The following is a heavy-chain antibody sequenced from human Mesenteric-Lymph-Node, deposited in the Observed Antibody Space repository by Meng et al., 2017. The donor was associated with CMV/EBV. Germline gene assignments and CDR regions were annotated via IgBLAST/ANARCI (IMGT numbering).Heavy chain of an antibody. V-gene: IGHV4-30-4*08. CDR1: GGSIRSGDYY. D-gene: IGHD3-10*01. CDR2: IYYSGSA. J-gene: IGHJ6*02. CDR3: ARGRLATMAGLDV. Sequence: LRLSCTVSGGSIRSGDYYWSWIRQPSGKGLEWIGYIYYSGSAYYNPSLKSRLTISIDTSKRQFSLRLTSVTAADTAVYYCARGRLATMAGLDVWGQGTTVTVSS.